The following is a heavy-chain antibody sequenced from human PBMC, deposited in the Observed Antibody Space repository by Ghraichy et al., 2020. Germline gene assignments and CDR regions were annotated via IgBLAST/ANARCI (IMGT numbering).Heavy chain of an antibody. CDR1: GFTFSSYA. J-gene: IGHJ4*02. V-gene: IGHV3-23*01. CDR3: AKADLKYCSGDRCYNLDY. D-gene: IGHD2-15*01. CDR2: ITGDGVHT. Sequence: GGSLRLSCAASGFTFSSYAMSWVRQAPGKGLECVSVITGDGVHTRHADSVKGRFTISRDNSRNTLYLQMNSLGADDTAVYYCAKADLKYCSGDRCYNLDYWGRGTLVTVSS.